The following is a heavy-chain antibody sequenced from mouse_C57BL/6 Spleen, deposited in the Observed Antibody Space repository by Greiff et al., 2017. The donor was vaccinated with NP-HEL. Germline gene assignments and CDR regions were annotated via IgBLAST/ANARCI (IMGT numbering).Heavy chain of an antibody. J-gene: IGHJ3*01. V-gene: IGHV6-3*01. CDR1: GFTFSNYW. Sequence: EVMLVESGGGLVQPGGSMKLSCVASGFTFSNYWMNWVRQSPEKGLEWVAQIRLKSDNYATHYAESVKGRFTISRDDSKSSVYLQMNNLRAEDTGIYYCTSANWDWFAYWGQGTLVTVSA. CDR3: TSANWDWFAY. D-gene: IGHD4-1*01. CDR2: IRLKSDNYAT.